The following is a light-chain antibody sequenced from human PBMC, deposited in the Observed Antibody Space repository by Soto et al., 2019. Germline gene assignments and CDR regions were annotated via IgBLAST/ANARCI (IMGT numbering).Light chain of an antibody. J-gene: IGLJ2*01. CDR1: SSDVGGYNY. CDR2: DVS. CDR3: SSYTSSSTVI. Sequence: QSALTQPASVSESPGQSITISCTGTSSDVGGYNYVSWYQQHPGKAPKLMIYDVSNRPSGISNRFSGSRSGNTASLTISGLQDEDEADYYRSSYTSSSTVIFGGGTKLTVL. V-gene: IGLV2-14*01.